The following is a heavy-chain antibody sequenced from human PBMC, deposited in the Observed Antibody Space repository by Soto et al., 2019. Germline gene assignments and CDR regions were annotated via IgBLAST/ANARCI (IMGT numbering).Heavy chain of an antibody. J-gene: IGHJ4*02. V-gene: IGHV3-74*01. Sequence: EVQLEECGGDSVQPGRSLRLSCAASGFPFSSYWMHWVRHTPGKGLEWVSRISGDGTTIYYADSVTGRFTVPRDNAKNTLSLQMSGLGAEDTAVYYCAREYYGLLTGYYNDHWGQGTLVSVSS. D-gene: IGHD3-9*01. CDR2: ISGDGTTI. CDR3: AREYYGLLTGYYNDH. CDR1: GFPFSSYW.